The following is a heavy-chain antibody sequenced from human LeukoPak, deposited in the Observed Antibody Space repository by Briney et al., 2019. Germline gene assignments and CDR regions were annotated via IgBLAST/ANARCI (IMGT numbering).Heavy chain of an antibody. CDR1: GXSISSYY. CDR2: IYYSGSA. J-gene: IGHJ4*02. Sequence: PSETLSLTCTVSGXSISSYYWSWIRQPPGKGLEWIGFIYYSGSANYNPSLRSRVTMSVDTSKNQFSLKLTSVTAADTAVYYCARTGVVATSYFFDYWGQGILVTVSS. V-gene: IGHV4-59*01. CDR3: ARTGVVATSYFFDY. D-gene: IGHD5-12*01.